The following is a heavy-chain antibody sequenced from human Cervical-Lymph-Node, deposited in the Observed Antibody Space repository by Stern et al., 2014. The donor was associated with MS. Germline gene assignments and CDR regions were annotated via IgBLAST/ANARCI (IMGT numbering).Heavy chain of an antibody. Sequence: EVQLEESGGDLVQPGRSLRLSCAASGFTIDLYAMHWVRHAPGKGLGWVAGISWNSVSIGYAGSVKGRFTISRDNVKNFLYLQMDSLRPEDTALYYCAKEIRRADSSPDYWGQGALVTVSS. V-gene: IGHV3-9*01. CDR3: AKEIRRADSSPDY. D-gene: IGHD6-19*01. J-gene: IGHJ4*02. CDR2: ISWNSVSI. CDR1: GFTIDLYA.